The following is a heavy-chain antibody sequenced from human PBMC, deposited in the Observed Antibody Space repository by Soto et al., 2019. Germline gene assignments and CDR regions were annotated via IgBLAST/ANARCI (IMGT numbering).Heavy chain of an antibody. CDR2: INPSGCST. D-gene: IGHD4-17*01. CDR3: ARDSPPNYGDYASSGMDV. CDR1: GYTXSSYY. Sequence: SXKVSFKASGYTXSSYYMHLVRQAPGQGLEWIGIINPSGCSTSYAQKFQGRVTITRDTSTSTVYMELSSLRSEDTEVYYCARDSPPNYGDYASSGMDVWGQGTTLTVS. V-gene: IGHV1-46*01. J-gene: IGHJ6*02.